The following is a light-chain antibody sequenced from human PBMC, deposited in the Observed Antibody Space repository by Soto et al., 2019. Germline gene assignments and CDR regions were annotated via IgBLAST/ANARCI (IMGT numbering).Light chain of an antibody. J-gene: IGKJ4*01. CDR1: QSVSSSY. CDR2: GAS. V-gene: IGKV3-20*01. Sequence: EIVLTQSPGTLSLSPGERATLSCRASQSVSSSYLAWYQQKPGQAPRLLIYGASSRATGIPDRFSGSGSGTDFTLTISRLEPEDFAVYYCQQYGSSPRRLTFGGGTKVEIQ. CDR3: QQYGSSPRRLT.